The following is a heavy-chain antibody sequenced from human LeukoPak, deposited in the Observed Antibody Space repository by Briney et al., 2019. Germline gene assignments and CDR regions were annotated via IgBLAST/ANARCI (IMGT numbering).Heavy chain of an antibody. D-gene: IGHD2-2*01. Sequence: SETLSLTCAVYGGSFSGYYWSWIRQPPGKGLEWIGEINHSGSTNYNPSLKSRVTISVDTSKNQFSLKLSSVTAADTAVYYCARGIIPAATFDPWGQGTLVTVSS. V-gene: IGHV4-34*01. J-gene: IGHJ5*02. CDR3: ARGIIPAATFDP. CDR2: INHSGST. CDR1: GGSFSGYY.